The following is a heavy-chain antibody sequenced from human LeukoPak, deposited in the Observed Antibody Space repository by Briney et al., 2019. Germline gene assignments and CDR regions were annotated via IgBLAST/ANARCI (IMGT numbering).Heavy chain of an antibody. CDR1: GGSISSGDYY. J-gene: IGHJ4*02. CDR2: MYYSGST. V-gene: IGHV4-30-4*01. Sequence: PSETLSLTCTVSGGSISSGDYYWSWIRQPPGKGLEWIGYMYYSGSTYYNPSLKSRVTISVDTSKNQFSLKLSSVTAADTAVYYCARLAYSTSNVDYWGQGTLVTVSS. D-gene: IGHD6-6*01. CDR3: ARLAYSTSNVDY.